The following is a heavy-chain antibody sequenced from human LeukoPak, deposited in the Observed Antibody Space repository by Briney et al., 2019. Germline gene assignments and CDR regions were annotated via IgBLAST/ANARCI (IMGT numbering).Heavy chain of an antibody. J-gene: IGHJ6*03. CDR3: TRGSIAYYYMDV. CDR1: GGSISSSSYY. CDR2: IYYSGST. V-gene: IGHV4-39*07. Sequence: TSETLSLTCIVSGGSISSSSYYWGWIRQPPGKGLEWIGSIYYSGSTNYNPSLKSRVTISVDTSKNQFSLKLSSVTAADTAVYYCTRGSIAYYYMDVWGKGTTVTISS. D-gene: IGHD3-22*01.